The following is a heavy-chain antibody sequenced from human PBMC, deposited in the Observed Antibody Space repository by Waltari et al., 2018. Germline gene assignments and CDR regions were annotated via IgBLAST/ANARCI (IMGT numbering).Heavy chain of an antibody. V-gene: IGHV4-59*01. CDR2: IYYSGST. Sequence: QVQLQESGPGLVKPSETLSLTCPVSGGSISRYYWRWFRQPPGKGLEWIGDIYYSGSTNYNPSLKSRVTISVDTSKNQFSLKLSSVTAADTAVYYCAHSRWNFDWLLPGYWFDPWGQGTLVTVSS. D-gene: IGHD3-9*01. CDR3: AHSRWNFDWLLPGYWFDP. J-gene: IGHJ5*02. CDR1: GGSISRYY.